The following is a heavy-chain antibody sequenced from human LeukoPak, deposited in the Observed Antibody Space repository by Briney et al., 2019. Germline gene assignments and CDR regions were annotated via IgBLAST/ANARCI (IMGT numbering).Heavy chain of an antibody. CDR2: INYSGNT. CDR1: GDSISSRNYY. D-gene: IGHD3-16*02. J-gene: IGHJ5*02. CDR3: ARHRYPTTAYYFDP. V-gene: IGHV4-61*10. Sequence: PSQTLSLTCTVSGDSISSRNYYWSWIRQPAGKGLEWIGSINYSGNTNYNPSLKSRVTMSVDTSKNHFSLKLNSVTAADTAVYYCARHRYPTTAYYFDPWGQGTLVTVSS.